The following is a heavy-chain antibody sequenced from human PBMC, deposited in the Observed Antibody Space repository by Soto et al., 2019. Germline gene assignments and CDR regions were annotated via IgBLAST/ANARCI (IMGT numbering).Heavy chain of an antibody. J-gene: IGHJ3*02. CDR1: GGSISSGDYY. D-gene: IGHD3-22*01. V-gene: IGHV4-30-4*01. Sequence: QVQLQESGPGLVKPSHTLSLTCTVSGGSISSGDYYWSWIRQPPGKGLEWIGYIYYSGSTYYNPSLKGRVTISVDTSKHPFSLMLSSVTAADTGVYYSARVPSLDYYTSSGLRVGGAFFGIWGQGTMVTVSS. CDR2: IYYSGST. CDR3: ARVPSLDYYTSSGLRVGGAFFGI.